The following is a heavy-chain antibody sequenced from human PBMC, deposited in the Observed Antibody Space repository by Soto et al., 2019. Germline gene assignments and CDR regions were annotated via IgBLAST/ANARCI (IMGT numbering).Heavy chain of an antibody. CDR1: GGSFSGYY. V-gene: IGHV4-34*09. D-gene: IGHD1-1*01. J-gene: IGHJ6*02. CDR2: INHRGST. Sequence: SETLSLTCAVYGGSFSGYYWSWIRQPPGKGLEWIGKINHRGSTNYNPSLKSRVSMSVDTSKNQFSLNLSSVTAADTAVYYCARELPQRQGRNMDVWGQGTTVTVSS. CDR3: ARELPQRQGRNMDV.